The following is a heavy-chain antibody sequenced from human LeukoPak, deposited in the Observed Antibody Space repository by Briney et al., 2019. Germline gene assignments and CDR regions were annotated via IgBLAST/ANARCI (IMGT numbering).Heavy chain of an antibody. Sequence: ASVKVSCKASGYTFTSYGISWVRQAPGQGLEWMGWISAYNGSTNYAQKLQGRVTMTTDTSTSTAYMELRSLRSDDTAVYYCARDLVYCSSTSCYTGLDYWGQGTLVTVSS. CDR2: ISAYNGST. CDR1: GYTFTSYG. D-gene: IGHD2-2*02. J-gene: IGHJ4*02. V-gene: IGHV1-18*01. CDR3: ARDLVYCSSTSCYTGLDY.